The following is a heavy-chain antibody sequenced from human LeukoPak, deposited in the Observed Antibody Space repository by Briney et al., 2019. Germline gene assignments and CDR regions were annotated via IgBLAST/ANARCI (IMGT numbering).Heavy chain of an antibody. D-gene: IGHD6-13*01. CDR2: IWYDGSNK. CDR1: GFTFSNAW. CDR3: ANLREYSSSWYGMDV. V-gene: IGHV3-33*08. Sequence: GGSLRLSCAASGFTFSNAWMSWVRQAPGKGLEWVAVIWYDGSNKYYADSVKGRFTVSRDNSKNTLSLQMNSLRAEDTAVYYCANLREYSSSWYGMDVWGQGTTVTVSS. J-gene: IGHJ6*02.